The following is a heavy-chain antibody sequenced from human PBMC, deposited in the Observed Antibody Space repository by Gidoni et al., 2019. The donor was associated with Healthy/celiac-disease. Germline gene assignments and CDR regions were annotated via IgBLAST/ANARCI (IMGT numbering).Heavy chain of an antibody. CDR2: ISTIFGTA. J-gene: IGHJ6*02. Sequence: QVQLVQSGAEVKKPGSSVKVSCKASGGTFSSYAISWVRQAPGQGLEWMGGISTIFGTANYAQKFQGRVTITADESTSTAYMGLSSLRSEDTAVYYCAREGADCSSTSCYDGFYYGMDVWGQGTTVTVSS. V-gene: IGHV1-69*01. CDR1: GGTFSSYA. D-gene: IGHD2-2*01. CDR3: AREGADCSSTSCYDGFYYGMDV.